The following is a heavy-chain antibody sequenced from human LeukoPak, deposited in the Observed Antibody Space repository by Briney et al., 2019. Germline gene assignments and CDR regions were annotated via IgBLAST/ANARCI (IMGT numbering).Heavy chain of an antibody. V-gene: IGHV1-8*03. J-gene: IGHJ4*02. CDR2: MNPNSDNT. D-gene: IGHD2-15*01. CDR3: ARESHRYCSGGSCCSGY. Sequence: GASVKVSCKASGYTFTSHDINWVRQATGLGLEWMGWMNPNSDNTVYAQKFQGRVTITRNTSISTAYMELSSLRTEDTAVYYCARESHRYCSGGSCCSGYWGQGPLVTVSS. CDR1: GYTFTSHD.